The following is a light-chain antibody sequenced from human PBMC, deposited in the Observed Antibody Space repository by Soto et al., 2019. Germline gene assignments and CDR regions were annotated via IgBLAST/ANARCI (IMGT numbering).Light chain of an antibody. CDR2: EVN. CDR3: SSYAGSSNV. V-gene: IGLV2-8*01. Sequence: QSVLTQPPSASGSPGQSVTISCTGTSSDVGGYDYVSWYQQHPGKAPKLMIDEVNKRPSGVPDRFSGSKSGNTASLTVSGREAEDEPHYYCSSYAGSSNVFGTGTKLTVL. CDR1: SSDVGGYDY. J-gene: IGLJ1*01.